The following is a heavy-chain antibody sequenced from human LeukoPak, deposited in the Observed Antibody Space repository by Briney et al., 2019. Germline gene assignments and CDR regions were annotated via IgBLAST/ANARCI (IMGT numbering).Heavy chain of an antibody. V-gene: IGHV1-2*02. CDR3: ARAPHLYDSSGYFDY. CDR1: GYTFTGYY. D-gene: IGHD3-22*01. CDR2: INPNSGGT. Sequence: GASVKVSCKASGYTFTGYYMHWVRQAPGQGLERMGWINPNSGGTNYAQKFQGRVTMTRDTSISTAYMELSRLRSDDTAVYYCARAPHLYDSSGYFDYWGQGTLVTVSS. J-gene: IGHJ4*02.